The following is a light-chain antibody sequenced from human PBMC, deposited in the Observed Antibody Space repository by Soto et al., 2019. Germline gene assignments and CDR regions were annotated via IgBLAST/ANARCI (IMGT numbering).Light chain of an antibody. V-gene: IGKV1-5*03. CDR3: QNYNDFPRT. CDR1: QRITSW. Sequence: GDRVTITCRASQRITSWLAWYQHKPGKAPKRLIYKASTLESGVPSRFSGSGSGTEFTLTISSLQPDDFATYYCQNYNDFPRTFGQGTKVEI. J-gene: IGKJ1*01. CDR2: KAS.